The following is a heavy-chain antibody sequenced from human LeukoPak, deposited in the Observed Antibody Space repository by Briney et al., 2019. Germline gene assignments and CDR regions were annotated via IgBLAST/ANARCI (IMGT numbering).Heavy chain of an antibody. Sequence: GGSLRLSCAASGLTFSNHAMSWVRQAPGKGLEWVSRISGSGGSTYYADSVKGRFTISRDNSKNTLYLQMNSLRAEDTAAYHCAKDHSGSYSTFDYWGQGTLATVSS. CDR3: AKDHSGSYSTFDY. CDR2: ISGSGGST. CDR1: GLTFSNHA. V-gene: IGHV3-23*01. D-gene: IGHD1-26*01. J-gene: IGHJ4*02.